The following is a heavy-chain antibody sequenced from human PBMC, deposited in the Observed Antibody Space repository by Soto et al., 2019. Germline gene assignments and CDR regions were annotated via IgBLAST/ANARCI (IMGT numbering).Heavy chain of an antibody. Sequence: SDTLSLTCTVPGGSLRSSSYYWRWIRQPPGKGLEWIGSAYYSGVTYYNPSLKSRVSISVDASRNQFSLKISSVTAADTALYFCARQVTARYADYGFENWGQGTLVTVSS. D-gene: IGHD4-17*01. CDR1: GGSLRSSSYY. CDR3: ARQVTARYADYGFEN. V-gene: IGHV4-39*01. J-gene: IGHJ4*02. CDR2: AYYSGVT.